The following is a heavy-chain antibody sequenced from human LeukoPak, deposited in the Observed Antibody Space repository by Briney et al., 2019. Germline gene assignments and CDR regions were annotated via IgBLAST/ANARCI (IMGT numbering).Heavy chain of an antibody. V-gene: IGHV4-59*12. CDR2: IYYNGST. D-gene: IGHD3-10*01. Sequence: SETLSLTCTVSGGSISNYYWSWIRQPPGKGLEWIGYIYYNGSTNYNPSLKTRVTISGDTSKNQFSLKLSSVTAADTAVYYCARDYYGSGSYVDYWGQGTLVTVSS. CDR3: ARDYYGSGSYVDY. J-gene: IGHJ4*02. CDR1: GGSISNYY.